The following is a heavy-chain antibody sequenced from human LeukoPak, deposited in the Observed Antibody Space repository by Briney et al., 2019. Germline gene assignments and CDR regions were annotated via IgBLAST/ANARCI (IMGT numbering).Heavy chain of an antibody. CDR3: ARDRAINTAMVNDGMDV. CDR1: GFTFSSYA. CDR2: ISYDGGNK. J-gene: IGHJ6*02. V-gene: IGHV3-30-3*01. D-gene: IGHD5-18*01. Sequence: PGGSLRLSCAASGFTFSSYAMHWVRQAPGKGLEGVAVISYDGGNKYYADSVKGRFTISRDNSKNTLYLQMNSLRAEHTAVYYCARDRAINTAMVNDGMDVWGQGTTVTVSS.